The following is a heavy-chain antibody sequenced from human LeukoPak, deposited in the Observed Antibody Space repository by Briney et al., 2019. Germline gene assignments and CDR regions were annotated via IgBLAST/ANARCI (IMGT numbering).Heavy chain of an antibody. V-gene: IGHV3-21*01. CDR2: ISSSSSYI. J-gene: IGHJ5*02. D-gene: IGHD6-19*01. Sequence: GGSLRLSCAASGFIFSNFNMHWIRQAPVQGLEWVSSISSSSSYIHYADSVKGRFTISRDNAKNSLYPQMNSLRAEDTAVYYCARDTSGWNWFDPWGQGTLVTVSS. CDR3: ARDTSGWNWFDP. CDR1: GFIFSNFN.